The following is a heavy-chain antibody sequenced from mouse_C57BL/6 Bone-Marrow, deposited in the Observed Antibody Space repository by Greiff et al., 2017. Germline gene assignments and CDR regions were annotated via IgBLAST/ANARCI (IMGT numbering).Heavy chain of an antibody. D-gene: IGHD2-4*01. J-gene: IGHJ3*01. CDR2: IDPENGDT. Sequence: VQLQQSGAELVRPGASVKLSCTASGFNIKDDYMHWVKQRPEQGLEWIGWIDPENGDTEYASKFQGKATITADTSSNTAYLQLSSLTYEDTAVYFCTTNDYDSYWGQGTLVTVSA. V-gene: IGHV14-4*01. CDR3: TTNDYDSY. CDR1: GFNIKDDY.